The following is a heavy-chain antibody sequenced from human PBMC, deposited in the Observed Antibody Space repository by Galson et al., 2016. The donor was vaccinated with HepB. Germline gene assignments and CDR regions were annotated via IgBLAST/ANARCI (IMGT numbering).Heavy chain of an antibody. CDR3: AKGGDGYIRPVDY. D-gene: IGHD5-24*01. CDR2: IWHDGSHQ. J-gene: IGHJ4*02. CDR1: GFTFSNYA. V-gene: IGHV3-33*06. Sequence: SLRLSCAASGFTFSNYAMYWVRKAPGKGLEWVAVIWHDGSHQYYADSVKGRFTISRDNSKNTLYLQMDSLRVEDTAIYYCAKGGDGYIRPVDYWGQGTLVTVSS.